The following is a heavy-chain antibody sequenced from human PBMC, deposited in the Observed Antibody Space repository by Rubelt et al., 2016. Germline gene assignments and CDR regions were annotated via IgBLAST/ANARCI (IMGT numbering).Heavy chain of an antibody. CDR3: ARGGGSRGGPFDY. J-gene: IGHJ4*02. V-gene: IGHV3-48*01. D-gene: IGHD3-10*01. CDR1: GFTFSSYS. Sequence: ASGFTFSSYSMNWVRQASGKGLEWLSYISRSSGTIYCADSVKGRFSIASDNAKNSLYLQMNSLRVEDTAVYYCARGGGSRGGPFDYWGQGTLVTVSS. CDR2: ISRSSGTI.